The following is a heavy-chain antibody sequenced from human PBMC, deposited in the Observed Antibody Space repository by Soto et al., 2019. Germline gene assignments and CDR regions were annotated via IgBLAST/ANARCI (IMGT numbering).Heavy chain of an antibody. CDR3: ARKVYDFWSDAASWGRLDV. V-gene: IGHV3-33*01. J-gene: IGHJ6*02. D-gene: IGHD3-3*01. CDR2: IWYDGSNK. Sequence: GGSLRLSCAASGFTFSSYGMHWVRQAPGKGLEWVAVIWYDGSNKYYADSVKGRFTISRDNSNNTLYLQMNSLRAEDTAAYYCARKVYDFWSDAASWGRLDVWGQGTTVTVSS. CDR1: GFTFSSYG.